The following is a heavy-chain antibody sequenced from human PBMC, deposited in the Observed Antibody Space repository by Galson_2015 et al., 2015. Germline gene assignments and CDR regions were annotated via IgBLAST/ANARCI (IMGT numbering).Heavy chain of an antibody. CDR3: ARDWGGVGATTPFDY. CDR2: ISYDGSNK. Sequence: SLRLSCAASGFTFRRYALHWVRQAPGKGLDWVAVISYDGSNKDYADSVKGRFTISRDNSKNTLYLQMNSLRAEDTAVYYCARDWGGVGATTPFDYWGQGTLATVSS. V-gene: IGHV3-30-3*01. D-gene: IGHD1-26*01. J-gene: IGHJ4*02. CDR1: GFTFRRYA.